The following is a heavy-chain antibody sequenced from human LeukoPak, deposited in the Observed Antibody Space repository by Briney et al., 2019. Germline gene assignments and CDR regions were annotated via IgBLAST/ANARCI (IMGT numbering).Heavy chain of an antibody. J-gene: IGHJ4*02. CDR1: GDSVSSNSAA. CDR2: TYYRSKWYN. Sequence: SQTLSLTCAISGDSVSSNSAAWNWIRQSPSRGLEWLGRTYYRSKWYNDYALSVKSRISINPDTSKNQFSLQLNSVTHEDTAVYYCARVQQLGQGFHYWGLGTLVTVSS. V-gene: IGHV6-1*01. D-gene: IGHD6-13*01. CDR3: ARVQQLGQGFHY.